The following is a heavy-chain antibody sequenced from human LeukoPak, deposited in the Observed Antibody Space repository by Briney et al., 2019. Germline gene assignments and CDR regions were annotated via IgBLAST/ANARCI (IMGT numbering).Heavy chain of an antibody. Sequence: GASVKVSCKASGYTFTRYAISWVRQAPGQGLEWMGWISGYNGYTKNAQKFHGRVTMTTATSTSTANMELRSLRSDDTAVYYCARGQSNRLLWVGESLSNINPFDYWGQGTLVTVSS. CDR1: GYTFTRYA. J-gene: IGHJ4*02. CDR3: ARGQSNRLLWVGESLSNINPFDY. CDR2: ISGYNGYT. V-gene: IGHV1-18*01. D-gene: IGHD3-10*01.